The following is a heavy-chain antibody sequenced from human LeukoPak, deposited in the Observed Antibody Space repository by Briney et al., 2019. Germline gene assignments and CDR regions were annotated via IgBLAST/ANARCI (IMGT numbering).Heavy chain of an antibody. CDR3: ARDQSSSSWNNFDY. Sequence: PSETLSLTCTVSGGSISSYYWSWIRQPPGKGLEWIGYIYYSGSTNYNPSLKSRVTISVDTSKNQFSLKLSSVTAADTAVYYCARDQSSSSWNNFDYWGQGTLVTVSS. V-gene: IGHV4-59*01. CDR1: GGSISSYY. D-gene: IGHD6-13*01. J-gene: IGHJ4*02. CDR2: IYYSGST.